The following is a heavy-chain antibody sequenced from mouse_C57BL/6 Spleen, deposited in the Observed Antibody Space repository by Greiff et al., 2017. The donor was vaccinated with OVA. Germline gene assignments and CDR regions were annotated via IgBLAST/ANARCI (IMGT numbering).Heavy chain of an antibody. D-gene: IGHD2-3*01. V-gene: IGHV1-55*01. CDR3: AIYDGYYVDYYAMDY. CDR2: IYPGSGST. CDR1: GYTFTSYW. Sequence: QVQLQQPGAELVKPGASVKMSCKASGYTFTSYWITWVKQRPGQGLEWIGDIYPGSGSTNYNEKFKSKATLTVDTSSSTAYMQLSSLTSEDSAVYYCAIYDGYYVDYYAMDYWGQGTSVTVSS. J-gene: IGHJ4*01.